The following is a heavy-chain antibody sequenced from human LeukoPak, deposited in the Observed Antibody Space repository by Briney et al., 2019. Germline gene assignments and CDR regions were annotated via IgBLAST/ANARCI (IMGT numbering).Heavy chain of an antibody. CDR2: INAGNGNT. D-gene: IGHD2-2*01. J-gene: IGHJ3*02. CDR3: ARDRKRGYCSSTSCYGDAFDI. Sequence: GASVKVSCKASGYTFTSYAMHWVRQAPGQRLEWMGWINAGNGNTKYSQKFQGRVTITRDTSASTAYMELSSLRSEDTAVYYCARDRKRGYCSSTSCYGDAFDIWGQGTMVTVSS. CDR1: GYTFTSYA. V-gene: IGHV1-3*01.